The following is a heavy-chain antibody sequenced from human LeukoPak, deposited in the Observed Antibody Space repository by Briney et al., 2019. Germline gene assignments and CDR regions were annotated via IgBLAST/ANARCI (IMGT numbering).Heavy chain of an antibody. Sequence: GGSLRLSCAASGFTFTSYYMHWVRQAPGQGLEWMGIINPSGGSTSYAQKVQGRVTMTRDMSTSTVYMELSSLRSEDTAVYYCASIAARRASYYYMDVWGKGTTVTVSS. CDR1: GFTFTSYY. CDR3: ASIAARRASYYYMDV. D-gene: IGHD6-6*01. V-gene: IGHV1-46*01. J-gene: IGHJ6*03. CDR2: INPSGGST.